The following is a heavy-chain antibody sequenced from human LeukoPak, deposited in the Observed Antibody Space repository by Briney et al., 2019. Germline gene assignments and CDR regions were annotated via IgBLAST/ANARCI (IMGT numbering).Heavy chain of an antibody. D-gene: IGHD1-26*01. CDR3: ARGGSTFDY. CDR2: IYHSGSP. CDR1: GGSISSNNW. Sequence: SGTLSLTCAVSGGSISSNNWWGWVRQPPGQGLEWIGEIYHSGSPNYNPSLKSRVTISVDKSRNHFSLNLSSVTAADTAVYYCARGGSTFDYWGQGTLVTVSS. V-gene: IGHV4-4*02. J-gene: IGHJ4*02.